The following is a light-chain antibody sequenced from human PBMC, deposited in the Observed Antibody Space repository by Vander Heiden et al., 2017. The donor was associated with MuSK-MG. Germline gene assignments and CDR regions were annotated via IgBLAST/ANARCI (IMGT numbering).Light chain of an antibody. CDR1: KLGDKY. V-gene: IGLV3-1*01. Sequence: SYELTQPPSVSVSPGQTASITCSGDKLGDKYACWYQQKPGQSPVLVIYQDSKRPSGIPERFSGSNSGNTDTLTISGTQAMDEADYDCQAWDSSTGGGLGTGTKV. CDR2: QDS. CDR3: QAWDSSTGGG. J-gene: IGLJ1*01.